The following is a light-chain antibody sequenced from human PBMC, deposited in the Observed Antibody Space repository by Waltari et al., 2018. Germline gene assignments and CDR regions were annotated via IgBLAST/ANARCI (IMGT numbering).Light chain of an antibody. CDR2: LVS. CDR1: QSLLHSSGNTF. J-gene: IGKJ1*01. CDR3: MQARQTPWT. V-gene: IGKV2-28*01. Sequence: DIVMTQSPLPLSVTPGEPASISCRSSQSLLHSSGNTFLDWYLQKPGQSPQLLIYLVSNRASGVPDRFSGSGSGTDFTLKISRVEVEDVGVYFCMQARQTPWTFGQGTKVEIK.